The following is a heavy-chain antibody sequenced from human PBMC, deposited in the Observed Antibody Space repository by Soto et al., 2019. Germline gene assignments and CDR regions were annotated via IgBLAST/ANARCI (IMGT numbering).Heavy chain of an antibody. CDR2: IIPIFGTA. CDR3: ARPGGYSYGLDY. D-gene: IGHD5-18*01. CDR1: GGTFSSYA. V-gene: IGHV1-69*12. J-gene: IGHJ4*02. Sequence: QVQLVQSGAEVKKPGSSVKVSCKASGGTFSSYAISWVRQAPGQGLEWMGGIIPIFGTANYAQKFQGRVTITADESTSSAYRELSSLRAEDTAVYYCARPGGYSYGLDYWGQGTLVTVSS.